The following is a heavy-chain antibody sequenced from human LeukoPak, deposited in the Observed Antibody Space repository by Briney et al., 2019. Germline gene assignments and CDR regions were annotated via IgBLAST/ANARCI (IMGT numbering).Heavy chain of an antibody. J-gene: IGHJ4*02. CDR2: ISSSVSYI. D-gene: IGHD3-10*01. V-gene: IGHV3-21*05. Sequence: GGSLRLSCAASGFTFSSYSLNWVRQSPGKGLEWVAYISSSVSYIYYTDSVKGRFTISRDNAKNSLYLEMNSLRAEDTAVYYCARGRGPYYFDYWGQGTLVTVSS. CDR3: ARGRGPYYFDY. CDR1: GFTFSSYS.